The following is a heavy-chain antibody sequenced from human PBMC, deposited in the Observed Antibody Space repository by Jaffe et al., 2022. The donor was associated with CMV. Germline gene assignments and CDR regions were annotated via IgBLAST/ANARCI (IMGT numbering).Heavy chain of an antibody. CDR3: ARRGDFSRSWYAGDFFDL. CDR2: IYYSGST. CDR1: GGSISSGFYY. Sequence: QLQLQESGPGLVKTSETLSLTCTVSGGSISSGFYYWGWIRQPPGKGLEWIGSIYYSGSTYYNPSLKSRVTISVDTSKNQFSLKLSSVTAADTAVYYCARRGDFSRSWYAGDFFDLWGLGTMVTVSS. D-gene: IGHD6-13*01. J-gene: IGHJ3*01. V-gene: IGHV4-39*01.